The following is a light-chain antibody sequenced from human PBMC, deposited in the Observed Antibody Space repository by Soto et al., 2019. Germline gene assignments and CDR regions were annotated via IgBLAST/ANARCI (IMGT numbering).Light chain of an antibody. Sequence: EIVLTQSPGTLSLSPGERATLSCRASQSVSSSYLAWYQQKPGQAPRLLIYGASSRATGIPDRFSGSGSGTDVTLTISRLEPEDLAVYYCQQYGSSPPQTCGQGTNVEIK. J-gene: IGKJ1*01. CDR2: GAS. CDR3: QQYGSSPPQT. CDR1: QSVSSSY. V-gene: IGKV3-20*01.